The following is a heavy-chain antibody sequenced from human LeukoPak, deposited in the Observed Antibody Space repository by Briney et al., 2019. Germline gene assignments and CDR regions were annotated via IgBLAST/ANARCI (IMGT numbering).Heavy chain of an antibody. CDR3: ARITDDYSYLDY. Sequence: SQTLSLTCALSGDTVSSNSATWNWSRQSPERGLEWMARTYYRYNLYNDYAVSLKSRITINPHTSKNQFSLQLNSVTPEDTAVYYCARITDDYSYLDYWGQGTLVTVSS. D-gene: IGHD4-11*01. CDR2: TYYRYNLYN. CDR1: GDTVSSNSAT. J-gene: IGHJ4*02. V-gene: IGHV6-1*01.